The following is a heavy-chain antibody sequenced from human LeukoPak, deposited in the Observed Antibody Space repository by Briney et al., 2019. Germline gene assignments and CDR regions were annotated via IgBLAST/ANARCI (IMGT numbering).Heavy chain of an antibody. CDR2: ISWNSGTI. Sequence: SLRLSCAASGFTFDDYAMHWVRQAPGKGLEWVSGISWNSGTIGYVDSVKGRFTISRDNAKNSLYLQMNSLRAEDMALYYCVKGDSSSWYKSWFDPWGQGTLVTVSS. V-gene: IGHV3-9*03. D-gene: IGHD6-13*01. J-gene: IGHJ5*02. CDR3: VKGDSSSWYKSWFDP. CDR1: GFTFDDYA.